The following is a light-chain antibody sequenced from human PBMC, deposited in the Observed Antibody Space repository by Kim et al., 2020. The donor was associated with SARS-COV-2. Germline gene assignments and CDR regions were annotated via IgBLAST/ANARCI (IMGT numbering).Light chain of an antibody. V-gene: IGLV3-1*01. Sequence: SYELTQPPSVSVSPGQTASITCSGDKLGDKYACWYQQKPGQSPVLVIYQDSKRPSGIPERFSGSNSGNTATLTISGTQAMDEADYYCQAWDSSTPNVVLG. CDR2: QDS. J-gene: IGLJ2*01. CDR3: QAWDSSTPNVV. CDR1: KLGDKY.